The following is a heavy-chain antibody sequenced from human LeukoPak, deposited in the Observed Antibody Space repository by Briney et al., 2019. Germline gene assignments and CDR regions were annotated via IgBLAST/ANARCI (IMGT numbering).Heavy chain of an antibody. J-gene: IGHJ4*02. CDR3: ATKQWLAPPPDS. D-gene: IGHD6-19*01. Sequence: GESLRLSCAASGFTFSKYRMLWVRQAPGKGLESVSRINTDGTVTTYADSVKGRFTVSRDNADNTMFLQMNSVRDEDTAVYYCATKQWLAPPPDSWGQGTPVTVSS. CDR1: GFTFSKYR. V-gene: IGHV3-74*01. CDR2: INTDGTVT.